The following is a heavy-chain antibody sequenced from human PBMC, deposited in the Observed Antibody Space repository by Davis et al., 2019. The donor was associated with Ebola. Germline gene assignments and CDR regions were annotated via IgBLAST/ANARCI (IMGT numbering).Heavy chain of an antibody. CDR2: ISAYNGNT. D-gene: IGHD3-22*01. V-gene: IGHV1-18*01. J-gene: IGHJ4*02. Sequence: ASVKVSCKASGYTFTSYGISWVRQAPGQGLEWLGWISAYNGNTNYAQKLQGRVTMTTDTSTSTAYMELRSLRSDDTAVYYCARETYYYDSSGYYYPDYWGQGTLVTVSS. CDR1: GYTFTSYG. CDR3: ARETYYYDSSGYYYPDY.